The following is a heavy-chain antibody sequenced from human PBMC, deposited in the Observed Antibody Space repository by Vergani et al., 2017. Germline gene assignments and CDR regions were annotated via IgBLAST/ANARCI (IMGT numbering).Heavy chain of an antibody. J-gene: IGHJ4*02. V-gene: IGHV5-51*01. CDR1: GYSFTNYW. Sequence: EVQLVQSGAEVKKPGESLNISCQISGYSFTNYWIGWVRQMPGKGLEWMGIIHPADPDTRYSPSFQGQVTISVDKSISTAYLQRSSLRASDSAMYYCARLYGRDSSGSKYFDYWGQGTLVTVSS. CDR2: IHPADPDT. D-gene: IGHD3-22*01. CDR3: ARLYGRDSSGSKYFDY.